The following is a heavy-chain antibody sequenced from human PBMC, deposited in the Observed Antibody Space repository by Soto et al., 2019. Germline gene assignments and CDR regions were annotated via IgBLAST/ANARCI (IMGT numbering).Heavy chain of an antibody. J-gene: IGHJ3*01. CDR1: GSFISSANS. V-gene: IGHV4-38-2*01. CDR3: ARARWYDAFDV. CDR2: IFHGGNT. Sequence: WEPLSLTCAVSGSFISSANSWGWIRKPPEKGLEWIGGIFHGGNTYYNPALKSRVTISVDRSKNQYSLKLNSVTAADTAVYYCARARWYDAFDVWGQGTVVTVSS. D-gene: IGHD2-15*01.